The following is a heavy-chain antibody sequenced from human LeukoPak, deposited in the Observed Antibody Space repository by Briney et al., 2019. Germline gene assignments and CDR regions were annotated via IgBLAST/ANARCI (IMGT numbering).Heavy chain of an antibody. CDR3: AKAVYGSGSYREYFEQ. Sequence: GGSLRLSCTASGFTFNNYAMSWVRQAPGKGLEWVSASSASGDSPYYADSVKGRFTISRDNSKNTLDLQMNSLRVEDTAVYYCAKAVYGSGSYREYFEQWGQGTLVTVSS. V-gene: IGHV3-23*01. D-gene: IGHD3-10*01. CDR1: GFTFNNYA. J-gene: IGHJ1*01. CDR2: SSASGDSP.